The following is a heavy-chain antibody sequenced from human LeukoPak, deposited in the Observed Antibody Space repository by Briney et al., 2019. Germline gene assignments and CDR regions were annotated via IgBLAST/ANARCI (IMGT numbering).Heavy chain of an antibody. D-gene: IGHD6-19*01. CDR2: IKSKTDGGTT. CDR3: TTDYSALDSSGLVRDY. V-gene: IGHV3-15*01. Sequence: PGGSLRLSCAASGFTFSSYAMSWVRQAPGKGLEWVGRIKSKTDGGTTDYAAPVKGRFTISRDDSKNTLYLQMNSLKTEDTAVYYCTTDYSALDSSGLVRDYWGQGTLVTVSS. J-gene: IGHJ4*02. CDR1: GFTFSSYA.